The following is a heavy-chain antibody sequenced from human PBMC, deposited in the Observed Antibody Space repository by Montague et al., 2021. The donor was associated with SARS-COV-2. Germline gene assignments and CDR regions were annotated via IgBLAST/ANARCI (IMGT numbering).Heavy chain of an antibody. D-gene: IGHD4-17*01. CDR1: GGSISSYY. J-gene: IGHJ6*02. Sequence: SETLSLTCTVSGGSISSYYWSWIRQPPGKGLEWIGYIYYSGSTNYNPSLKSRVTISVDTSKNQFSLKVSSVTAADTAVYYCARDYGDYSYYYGLDVWGQGTTVTVSS. CDR2: IYYSGST. V-gene: IGHV4-59*12. CDR3: ARDYGDYSYYYGLDV.